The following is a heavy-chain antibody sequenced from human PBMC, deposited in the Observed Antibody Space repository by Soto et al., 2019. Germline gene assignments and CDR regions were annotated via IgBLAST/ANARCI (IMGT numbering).Heavy chain of an antibody. CDR3: ARHPQVPYFQQGLDY. CDR2: INAGNGNT. V-gene: IGHV1-3*01. Sequence: ASVKVSCKACGYTLTTYAMHWVRQAPGQRLEWMGWINAGNGNTKYSQKFQGRVTITRDTSASTAYMELSSLRSEDTAVYYCARHPQVPYFQQGLDYWGQGTLVTVSS. D-gene: IGHD3-9*01. J-gene: IGHJ4*02. CDR1: GYTLTTYA.